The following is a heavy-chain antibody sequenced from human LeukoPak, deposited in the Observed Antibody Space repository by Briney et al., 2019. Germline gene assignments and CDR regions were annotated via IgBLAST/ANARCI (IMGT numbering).Heavy chain of an antibody. J-gene: IGHJ4*02. CDR1: GGSISTYY. CDR2: IYSSGIT. D-gene: IGHD5-18*01. CDR3: TRRGGYNSGSFFDY. Sequence: SETLPLTCTVSGGSISTYYWNWIRQPPGKGLEWIGYIYSSGITNYNPSLKSRVTMSVDTSKNQFSLKLSSVTAADTAVYYCTRRGGYNSGSFFDYWGQGTLVTVSS. V-gene: IGHV4-4*09.